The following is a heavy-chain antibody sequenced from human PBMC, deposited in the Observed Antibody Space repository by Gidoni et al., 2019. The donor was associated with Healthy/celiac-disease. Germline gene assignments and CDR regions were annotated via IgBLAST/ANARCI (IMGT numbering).Heavy chain of an antibody. CDR1: GFTFSSYG. V-gene: IGHV3-30*02. J-gene: IGHJ4*02. CDR3: AKDSSDYGDYVLDY. Sequence: QVQLVESGGGVVQPGGSLRLSCAASGFTFSSYGMHWVRQAPGKVLEWVAFIRYDGSNKYYADSVKGRFTISRDNSKNTLYLQMNSLRAEDTAVYYCAKDSSDYGDYVLDYWGQGTLVTVSS. D-gene: IGHD4-17*01. CDR2: IRYDGSNK.